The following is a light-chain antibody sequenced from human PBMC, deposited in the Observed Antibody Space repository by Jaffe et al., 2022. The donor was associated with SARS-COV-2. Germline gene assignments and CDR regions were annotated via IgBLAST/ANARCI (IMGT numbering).Light chain of an antibody. CDR1: QSGRNR. Sequence: DIQVTQSPSTLAASVGDRVTITCRASQSGRNRLAWYQQKPGKAPKVLIYEASTLDSGVPSRFSGSGSGTEFTLTISSLQPDDFATYYCQDYYTLWTFGQGTKVEIK. CDR3: QDYYTLWT. V-gene: IGKV1-5*03. CDR2: EAS. J-gene: IGKJ1*01.